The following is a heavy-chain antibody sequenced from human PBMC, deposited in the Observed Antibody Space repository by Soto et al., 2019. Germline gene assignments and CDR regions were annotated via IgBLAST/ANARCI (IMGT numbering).Heavy chain of an antibody. CDR1: GGSFSGYY. CDR3: ARGAKIHYYYYGMDV. J-gene: IGHJ6*02. Sequence: SETLSLTCAVYGGSFSGYYWSWIRQPPGKGLEWIGEINHSGSTNYNPSLKSRVTISVDTSKNQFSLKLSSVTAADTAVYYCARGAKIHYYYYGMDVWGQGTTVTVSS. CDR2: INHSGST. V-gene: IGHV4-34*01.